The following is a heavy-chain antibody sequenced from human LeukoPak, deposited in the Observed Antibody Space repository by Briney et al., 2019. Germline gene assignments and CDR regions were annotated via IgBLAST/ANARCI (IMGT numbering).Heavy chain of an antibody. V-gene: IGHV3-21*04. CDR2: ISGNSNSI. J-gene: IGHJ5*02. CDR3: AYQYDP. Sequence: PGGSPRLSCAVSGFTFSHYSMNWVRQAPGKGLEWVSSISGNSNSIYYADSVKGRFTVSRDNAKNSLFLRMNSLRVEDTAVYYCAYQYDPWGQGTLVTVSS. D-gene: IGHD2-2*01. CDR1: GFTFSHYS.